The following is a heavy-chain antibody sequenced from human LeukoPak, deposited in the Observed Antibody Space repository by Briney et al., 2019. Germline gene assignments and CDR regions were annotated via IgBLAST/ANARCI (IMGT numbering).Heavy chain of an antibody. D-gene: IGHD3-9*01. J-gene: IGHJ5*02. CDR3: ARGPRYFVLGAPRWFDP. V-gene: IGHV4-34*01. CDR2: IHHSEST. CDR1: GGSFSGYY. Sequence: SETLSLTCAVYGGSFSGYYWSWIRQPPGEGLEWIGEIHHSESTNYNPSLKSRVIISIDKSKNQFSLKLSSVTAADTAVYYCARGPRYFVLGAPRWFDPWGQGTLVTVSS.